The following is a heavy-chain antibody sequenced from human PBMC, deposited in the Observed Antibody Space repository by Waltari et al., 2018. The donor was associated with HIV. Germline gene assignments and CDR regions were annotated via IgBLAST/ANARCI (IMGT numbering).Heavy chain of an antibody. D-gene: IGHD3-3*01. CDR3: ARERVTTFGVVIVYEGFDI. J-gene: IGHJ3*02. CDR2: MYTSGST. Sequence: QVQLQESGPGLVKPSQTLSLTCSVSGGSIRRGSYFWSWIRQPAGKGLEWIGRMYTSGSTNYNPSLKSRVTISGDTSKNQLSLKLRSVTAADTAVYYCARERVTTFGVVIVYEGFDIWGQGTKVIVSS. V-gene: IGHV4-61*02. CDR1: GGSIRRGSYF.